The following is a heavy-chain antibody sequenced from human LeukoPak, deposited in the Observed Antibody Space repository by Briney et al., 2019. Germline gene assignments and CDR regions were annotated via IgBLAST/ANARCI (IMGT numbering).Heavy chain of an antibody. CDR3: ARDRKRSSGPKSYFDY. CDR2: ISSSGSTI. D-gene: IGHD6-19*01. V-gene: IGHV3-11*01. J-gene: IGHJ4*02. Sequence: GGSLRLSCAASGFTFSDYYVSWIGQAQGKGLEWVSYISSSGSTIYYADSVKGRFTISRDNAKNSLYLQMNSLRAEDTAVYYCARDRKRSSGPKSYFDYWGQGTLFTVSS. CDR1: GFTFSDYY.